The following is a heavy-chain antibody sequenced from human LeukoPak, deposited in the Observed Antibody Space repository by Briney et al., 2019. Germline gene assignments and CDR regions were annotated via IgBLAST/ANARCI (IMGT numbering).Heavy chain of an antibody. Sequence: ASVKVSCKASGYTFTGHYMHWVRQAPGQGLEWMGWINPISGGTNYAQNFQGRVTMTRDTSISSAYMELSSLRSDDTAVYYCARDKDTAMVGDYWGQGTLLTVSS. V-gene: IGHV1-2*02. D-gene: IGHD5-18*01. CDR1: GYTFTGHY. CDR2: INPISGGT. CDR3: ARDKDTAMVGDY. J-gene: IGHJ4*02.